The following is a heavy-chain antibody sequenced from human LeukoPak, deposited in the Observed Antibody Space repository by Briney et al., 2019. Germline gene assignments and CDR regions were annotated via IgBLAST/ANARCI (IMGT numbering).Heavy chain of an antibody. D-gene: IGHD3-22*01. CDR3: VRVDNSAFSD. CDR1: GFTLSRYD. J-gene: IGHJ4*02. V-gene: IGHV3-13*04. CDR2: IGSAGDT. Sequence: PGGSLRLSCAASGFTLSRYDMNWVRHPTGKGLEWVAVIGSAGDTYYSGSVKGRFTISRDNAKNSLYLQMDSLRVGDTAVYYCVRVDNSAFSDWGQGTLVTVSS.